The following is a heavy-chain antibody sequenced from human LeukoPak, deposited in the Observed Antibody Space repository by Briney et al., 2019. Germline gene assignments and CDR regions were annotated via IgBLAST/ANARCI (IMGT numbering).Heavy chain of an antibody. J-gene: IGHJ6*02. CDR2: INPSNGAT. CDR3: ARKDFYYGGMDV. Sequence: ASVTVSCKASGYTCSDYYIHWVRQAPGQGMEWMGWINPSNGATNYAQKFQGRVTMTRDTSIKTVYMELSRLRSDDTAVYSCARKDFYYGGMDVWGPGTTVTVSS. V-gene: IGHV1-2*02. CDR1: GYTCSDYY.